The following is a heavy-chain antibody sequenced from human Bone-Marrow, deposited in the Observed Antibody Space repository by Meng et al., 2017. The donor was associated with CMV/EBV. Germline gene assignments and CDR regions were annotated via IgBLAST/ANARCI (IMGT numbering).Heavy chain of an antibody. V-gene: IGHV3-11*04. J-gene: IGHJ4*02. D-gene: IGHD3-3*01. CDR2: ISSSGSTI. Sequence: GESLKISCAASGFTFSDYYMSWIRQAPGKGLEWVSYISSSGSTIYYADSVKGRFTISRDNAKNSLYLQMNSLRAEDTAVYYCARDCEEFWSGYYLDYWGQGTLVTVSS. CDR3: ARDCEEFWSGYYLDY. CDR1: GFTFSDYY.